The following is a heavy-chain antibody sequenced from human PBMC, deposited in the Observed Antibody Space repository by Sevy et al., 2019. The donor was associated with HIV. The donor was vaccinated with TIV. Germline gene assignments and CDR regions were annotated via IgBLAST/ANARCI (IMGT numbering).Heavy chain of an antibody. CDR3: ARDPYARRGFDY. CDR2: LNPGNGNT. D-gene: IGHD3-16*01. Sequence: ASVKVSCKASGYTFNTFTIHWLRQAPEQSLVWMGWLNPGNGNTKSAQHFRGRVTITRDTSARTAYLELTGLTSEDTAVYFCARDPYARRGFDYWGQGTLVTVSS. J-gene: IGHJ4*02. CDR1: GYTFNTFT. V-gene: IGHV1-3*01.